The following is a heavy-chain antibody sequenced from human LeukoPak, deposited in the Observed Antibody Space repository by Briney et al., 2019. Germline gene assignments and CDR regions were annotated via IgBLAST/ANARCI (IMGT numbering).Heavy chain of an antibody. CDR2: INHSGST. Sequence: PSETLSLTCAVYGGSFSGYYWSWIHQPPGKGLEWIGEINHSGSTNYNPSLKSRVTISVDTSKNQFSLKLSSVTAADTAVYYCARVGTPWTYYYDSSGYPYYFDYWGQGTLVTVSS. D-gene: IGHD3-22*01. J-gene: IGHJ4*02. CDR3: ARVGTPWTYYYDSSGYPYYFDY. V-gene: IGHV4-34*01. CDR1: GGSFSGYY.